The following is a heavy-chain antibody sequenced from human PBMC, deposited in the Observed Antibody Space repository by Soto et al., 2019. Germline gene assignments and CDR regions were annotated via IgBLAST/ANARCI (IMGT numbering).Heavy chain of an antibody. D-gene: IGHD6-6*01. Sequence: PGGSLRLSCADSGFTFSNYAMNWVRQAPGKGLEWVSAISAGGSNTDYADSVKGRFTISSDNSKNTLYLQMNSLRAEDTAVYYCAKEYSTSFDYWGQGTLVTVSS. V-gene: IGHV3-23*01. CDR3: AKEYSTSFDY. J-gene: IGHJ4*02. CDR1: GFTFSNYA. CDR2: ISAGGSNT.